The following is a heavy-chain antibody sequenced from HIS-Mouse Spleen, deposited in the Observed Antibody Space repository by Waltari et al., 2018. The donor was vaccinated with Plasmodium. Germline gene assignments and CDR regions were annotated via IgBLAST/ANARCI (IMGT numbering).Heavy chain of an antibody. CDR2: IYSGGST. CDR1: GFHVSRPS. J-gene: IGHJ3*02. D-gene: IGHD6-6*01. Sequence: EVQLVGSGGGLLQPGGSLRLSCAASGFHVSRPSLSWVSQAPGKGLEVVSVIYSGGSTYYADSVKCRFTISRDNSKNTLYLQMNSLRAEDTAVYYCARGMKSSSSAFDIWGQGTMVTVSS. V-gene: IGHV3-53*01. CDR3: ARGMKSSSSAFDI.